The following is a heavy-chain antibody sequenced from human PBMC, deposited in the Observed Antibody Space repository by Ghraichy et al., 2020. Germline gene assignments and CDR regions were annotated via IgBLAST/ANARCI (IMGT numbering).Heavy chain of an antibody. Sequence: GGSLRLSCAASGFTFSSYSMNWVRQAPGKGLEWVSSISSSSSYIYYADSVKGRFTISRDNAKNSLYLQMNSLRAEDTAVYYCARVWSGWYQDYWGQGTLVTVSS. V-gene: IGHV3-21*01. CDR1: GFTFSSYS. D-gene: IGHD6-19*01. J-gene: IGHJ4*02. CDR3: ARVWSGWYQDY. CDR2: ISSSSSYI.